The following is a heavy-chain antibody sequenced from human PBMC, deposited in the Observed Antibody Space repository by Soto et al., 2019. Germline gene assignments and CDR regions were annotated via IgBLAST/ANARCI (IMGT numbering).Heavy chain of an antibody. D-gene: IGHD5-12*01. J-gene: IGHJ6*02. CDR3: ARALGYSGYAGMDV. V-gene: IGHV1-18*01. Sequence: QVQLVQSGGEVKKPGASVKVSLKASGYTFTIYGINWVRQAPGQGLEWMGWISPDNGNTNYAQKLQGRVTMTTDTSTSTAYMELRSLRSDDTAVYYCARALGYSGYAGMDVWGQGTTVTVS. CDR1: GYTFTIYG. CDR2: ISPDNGNT.